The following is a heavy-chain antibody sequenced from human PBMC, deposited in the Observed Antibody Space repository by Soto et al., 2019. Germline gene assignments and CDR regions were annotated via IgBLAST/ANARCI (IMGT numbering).Heavy chain of an antibody. CDR2: ISWNSGSI. V-gene: IGHV3-9*01. CDR1: GFTFYDYA. CDR3: AKDQSGAPSSYGMDV. Sequence: GGSLRLSCAASGFTFYDYAMHWVRQAPGKGLEWVSGISWNSGSIGYADSVKGRFTISRDNAKNSLYLQMNSLRAEDTALYYCAKDQSGAPSSYGMDVWGQGTTVTVS. J-gene: IGHJ6*02.